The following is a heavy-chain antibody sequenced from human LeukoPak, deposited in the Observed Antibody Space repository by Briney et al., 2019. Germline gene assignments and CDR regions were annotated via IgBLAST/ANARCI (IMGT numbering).Heavy chain of an antibody. CDR3: ARSDYYGSGSHTLFDAFDI. Sequence: SETLSLTCTVSGGSVNNYFWSWIRRPPGKGLEWIGYIDDSGETNYHPSLKSQVSISIDKSQNQFSLKLSSVTAADTAMYYCARSDYYGSGSHTLFDAFDIWGQGARVTVPS. D-gene: IGHD3-10*01. J-gene: IGHJ3*02. V-gene: IGHV4-59*02. CDR2: IDDSGET. CDR1: GGSVNNYF.